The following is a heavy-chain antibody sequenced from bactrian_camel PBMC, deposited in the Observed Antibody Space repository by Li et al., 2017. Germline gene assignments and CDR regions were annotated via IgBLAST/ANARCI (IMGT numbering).Heavy chain of an antibody. Sequence: VQLVESGGGLVQPGGSLRLSCAASGFTFNRYDMMWVRQGPGKGLEWVSVIRYGGDITAYADSVKGRFTVSADITKNTMYLDMTSLKTEDAAMYICAASPLTCNRNEIPARRFKYWGQGTQVTVS. CDR1: GFTFNRYD. D-gene: IGHD1*01. J-gene: IGHJ4*01. V-gene: IGHV3S40*01. CDR3: AASPLTCNRNEIPARRFKY. CDR2: IRYGGDIT.